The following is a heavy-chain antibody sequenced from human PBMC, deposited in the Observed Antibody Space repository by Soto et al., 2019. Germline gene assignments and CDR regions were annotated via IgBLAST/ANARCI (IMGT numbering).Heavy chain of an antibody. Sequence: ASVKVSCKASGYTFTSYGISWVRQAPGQGLEWMGWISAYKGNTNYAQKLQGRVTMTTDTSTSTAYMELRSLRSDDTAVYYCASGSRPTYYYGSGIATYYYGMDVWGQGTTVTVSS. CDR1: GYTFTSYG. CDR3: ASGSRPTYYYGSGIATYYYGMDV. CDR2: ISAYKGNT. V-gene: IGHV1-18*04. J-gene: IGHJ6*02. D-gene: IGHD3-10*01.